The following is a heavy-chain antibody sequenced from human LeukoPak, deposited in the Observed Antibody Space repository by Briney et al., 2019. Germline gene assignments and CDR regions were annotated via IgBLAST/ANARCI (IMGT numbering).Heavy chain of an antibody. V-gene: IGHV4-30-2*01. J-gene: IGHJ4*02. CDR1: GGSISSGSYS. CDR3: AGFSPRAMGNYLDF. D-gene: IGHD7-27*01. Sequence: KPSETLSLTCAVSGGSISSGSYSWSWIRQPPGKGLEWIGYIYPRGSTYYNPSLKSRVILSLDKSANQFSLNLSSVTAADTAVYYCAGFSPRAMGNYLDFWGQGTLVTVSS. CDR2: IYPRGST.